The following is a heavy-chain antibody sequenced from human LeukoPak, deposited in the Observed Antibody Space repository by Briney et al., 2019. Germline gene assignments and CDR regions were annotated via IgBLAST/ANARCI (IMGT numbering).Heavy chain of an antibody. CDR2: ISAYNGNI. CDR3: ARRRGYGVLWFGELPNYYYYGMDV. J-gene: IGHJ6*04. CDR1: GYAFTSYG. V-gene: IGHV1-18*04. D-gene: IGHD3-10*01. Sequence: SVKVSCKASGYAFTSYGISWVRQAPGQGLEWMGWISAYNGNINYAQKLQGRVTMTTDTSTSTAYMELRSLRSDDTAVYYCARRRGYGVLWFGELPNYYYYGMDVWGKGTTVTVSS.